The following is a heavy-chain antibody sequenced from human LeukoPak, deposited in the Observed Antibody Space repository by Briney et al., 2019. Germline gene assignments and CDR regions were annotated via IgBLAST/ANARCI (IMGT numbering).Heavy chain of an antibody. J-gene: IGHJ6*03. V-gene: IGHV1-18*01. D-gene: IGHD6-19*01. CDR3: ARPLYSSGWDPSYYYYMAV. CDR2: ISAYNSNT. Sequence: ASVKVSCKASGYTFTSYGISWVRQAPGQGVEWMGWISAYNSNTNYAQKLQGRVTMTTDTSTSTAYMELRSLRSDDTAVYYCARPLYSSGWDPSYYYYMAVWGKGTTVTVSS. CDR1: GYTFTSYG.